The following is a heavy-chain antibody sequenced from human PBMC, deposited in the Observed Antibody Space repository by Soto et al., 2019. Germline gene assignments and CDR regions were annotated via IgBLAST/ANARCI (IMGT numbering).Heavy chain of an antibody. D-gene: IGHD3-10*01. CDR3: ARDNSWYYGSGSYTRAPPGFDP. CDR1: GFTFSSYA. J-gene: IGHJ5*02. CDR2: ISGSGGST. Sequence: GGSLRLSCAASGFTFSSYAMSWVRQAPGKGLEWVSAISGSGGSTYYADSVKGRFTISRDNSKNTLCLQMNSLRAEDTAVYYCARDNSWYYGSGSYTRAPPGFDPWGQGTLVTVSS. V-gene: IGHV3-23*01.